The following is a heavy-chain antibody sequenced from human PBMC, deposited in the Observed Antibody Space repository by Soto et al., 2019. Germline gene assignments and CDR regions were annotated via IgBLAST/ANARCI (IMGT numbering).Heavy chain of an antibody. CDR2: ISASGGGT. J-gene: IGHJ4*02. D-gene: IGHD5-12*01. V-gene: IGHV3-23*01. CDR3: AKISSVSATIY. CDR1: GFSFSTYA. Sequence: GEFLKISCAASGFSFSTYAMTWVRQAPGKGLDWVSSISASGGGTYYADSVKGRFTISRDNSKNTLYLQMDSLRAEDTAVYYCAKISSVSATIYWGQGTLVTVSS.